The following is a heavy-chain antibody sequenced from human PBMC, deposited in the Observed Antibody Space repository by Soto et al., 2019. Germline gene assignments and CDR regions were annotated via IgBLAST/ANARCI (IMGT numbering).Heavy chain of an antibody. Sequence: QVQLVESGGGVVQPGRSLRLSCAASGFTISSYGMHWVRQAPGKGLEWVAVISYDGSNKYYADSVKGRFTIARDNSKNTLFLHMSSLRAEDTAVYYCVKDGSSGWPYYYGLDVWVQGTSVTVSS. CDR1: GFTISSYG. CDR3: VKDGSSGWPYYYGLDV. CDR2: ISYDGSNK. D-gene: IGHD6-19*01. V-gene: IGHV3-30*18. J-gene: IGHJ6*02.